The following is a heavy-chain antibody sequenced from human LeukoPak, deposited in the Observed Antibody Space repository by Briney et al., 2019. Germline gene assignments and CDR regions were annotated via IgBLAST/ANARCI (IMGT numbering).Heavy chain of an antibody. D-gene: IGHD2/OR15-2a*01. J-gene: IGHJ4*02. Sequence: PGRSLRLSCAASGFTFSSYGMHWVRQAPGKGLEWVAVISYDGSNKYYADSVKGRFTISRDNSKNTLYLQMNSLRAEDTAVYYCATTVLYYFDNWGQGTLVTVSS. CDR2: ISYDGSNK. CDR1: GFTFSSYG. CDR3: ATTVLYYFDN. V-gene: IGHV3-30*03.